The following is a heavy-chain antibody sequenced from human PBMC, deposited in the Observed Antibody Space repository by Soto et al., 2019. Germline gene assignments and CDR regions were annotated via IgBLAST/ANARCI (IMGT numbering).Heavy chain of an antibody. D-gene: IGHD2-15*01. J-gene: IGHJ6*03. Sequence: SETLSLTCAVYGGSFSGYYWSWICQPPGKGLEWIGEINHSGSTNYNPSLKSRVTISVDTSKNQFSLKLSSVTAADTAVYYCARLSSGRDIGRVVIGDYYYMDVWGKGTTVTVSS. CDR2: INHSGST. CDR3: ARLSSGRDIGRVVIGDYYYMDV. V-gene: IGHV4-34*01. CDR1: GGSFSGYY.